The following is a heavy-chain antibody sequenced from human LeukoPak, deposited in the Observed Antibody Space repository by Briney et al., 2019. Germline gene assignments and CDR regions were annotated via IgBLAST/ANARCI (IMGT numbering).Heavy chain of an antibody. CDR3: YTELNTTGWDLGMDV. D-gene: IGHD6-19*01. CDR2: IKSKSDGETT. CDR1: GFTFSKSW. Sequence: PGGSLRLSCVASGFTFSKSWTHWIRQAPGKGLEWVGRIKSKSDGETTDYAAPVKGRFTVSRDDSKDRLYLQMNSLRTEDTALYYCYTELNTTGWDLGMDVWGQGTTVTVS. V-gene: IGHV3-15*07. J-gene: IGHJ6*02.